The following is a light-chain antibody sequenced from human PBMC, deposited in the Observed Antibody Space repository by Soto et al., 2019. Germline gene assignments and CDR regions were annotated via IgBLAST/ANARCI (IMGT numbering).Light chain of an antibody. CDR3: QQYNNWPYT. V-gene: IGKV3-15*01. CDR1: QSVSSN. Sequence: EIVMTQSPATLSVSPGERAALSCRASQSVSSNFAWYQQKPGQAPRLLIYGASTRATGIPARFSGSGSRTEFTLTIRSLQSEDFAVYYCQQYNNWPYTFGQGTKLEIK. J-gene: IGKJ2*01. CDR2: GAS.